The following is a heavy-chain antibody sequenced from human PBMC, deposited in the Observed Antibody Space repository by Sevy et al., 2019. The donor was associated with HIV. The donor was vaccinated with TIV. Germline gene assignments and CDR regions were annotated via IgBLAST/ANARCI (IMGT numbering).Heavy chain of an antibody. CDR3: ARDQYYDIVTDRYAMDV. Sequence: SETLSLTCSVSGASVSTGNDYWSWVRQPPGKGLEWIGFVYYFGTTNYNPSLKSRVTISLDTSKKQLSLKLSTVTAADTAVYYCARDQYYDIVTDRYAMDVWGQGTTVTVSS. J-gene: IGHJ6*02. CDR1: GASVSTGNDY. CDR2: VYYFGTT. V-gene: IGHV4-61*01. D-gene: IGHD3-9*01.